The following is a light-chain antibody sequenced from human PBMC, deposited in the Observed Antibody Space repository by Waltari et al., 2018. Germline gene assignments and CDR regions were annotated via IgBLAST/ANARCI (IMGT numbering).Light chain of an antibody. Sequence: DVVMTQSPVSLAVSLGERATINRKPSHSLLYSSNKKNYLAWHQQKPGQPPKVLIYWASTRESGVPDRFSGSGSGTDFTLTISGLQAEDVAVYYCQQYFNMPYTFGQGTKLEIK. CDR1: HSLLYSSNKKNY. CDR2: WAS. V-gene: IGKV4-1*01. CDR3: QQYFNMPYT. J-gene: IGKJ2*01.